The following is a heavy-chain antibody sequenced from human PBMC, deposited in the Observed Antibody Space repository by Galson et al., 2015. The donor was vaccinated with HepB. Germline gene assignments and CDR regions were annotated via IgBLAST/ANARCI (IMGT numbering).Heavy chain of an antibody. CDR2: ISTDNGKI. V-gene: IGHV1-18*04. D-gene: IGHD2-15*01. CDR3: ARVEEGFCSGDSCFRPIDY. CDR1: GYAFTSYG. Sequence: SVKVSCKASGYAFTSYGRSWVRQAPGQGLEWMGWISTDNGKIKFAQKVQARVTMTTDTSTSTVSMELRSLRSDDTAVYYCARVEEGFCSGDSCFRPIDYWGQGTLVTVSS. J-gene: IGHJ4*02.